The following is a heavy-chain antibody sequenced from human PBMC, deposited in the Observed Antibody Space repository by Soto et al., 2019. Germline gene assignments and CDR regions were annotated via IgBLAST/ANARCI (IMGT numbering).Heavy chain of an antibody. CDR3: VKDGSSGWPYFYDMDV. CDR1: GFTFSSYG. V-gene: IGHV3-30*18. D-gene: IGHD6-19*01. Sequence: QVQLVESGGGVVQPGRSLRLSCAASGFTFSSYGMHWVRQAPGKGLEWVAVISYDGSNKYYADSVKGRFTISRDNSKNTLYLQMSSLRAEDTAVYYCVKDGSSGWPYFYDMDVWGQGTTVTLSS. CDR2: ISYDGSNK. J-gene: IGHJ6*02.